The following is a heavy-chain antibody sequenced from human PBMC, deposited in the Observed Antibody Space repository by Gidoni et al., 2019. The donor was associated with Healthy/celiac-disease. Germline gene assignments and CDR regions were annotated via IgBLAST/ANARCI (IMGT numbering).Heavy chain of an antibody. D-gene: IGHD5-18*01. J-gene: IGHJ4*02. Sequence: QVQLQESGAGLVKRAGTLSLTCAFSGASFSSSNWWGWVRQPPGKGLEWIGEIYNSGGTNYNPSLKSRVTISVDKSKNQFSLKLSSVTAADTAVYYCASQYSYGTVGSDYWGQGTLVTVSS. CDR1: GASFSSSNW. CDR2: IYNSGGT. CDR3: ASQYSYGTVGSDY. V-gene: IGHV4-4*02.